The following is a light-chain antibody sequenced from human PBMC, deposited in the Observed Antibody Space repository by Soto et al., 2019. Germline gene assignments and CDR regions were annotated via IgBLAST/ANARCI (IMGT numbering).Light chain of an antibody. CDR2: DVS. V-gene: IGLV2-14*01. Sequence: QSALTQPASVSGSPGQSITISCTGSSSDIGDYKYVSWYKQHPGKAPKLMIYDVSNRPSGVSNRCSGSKSGNTASLTISGLQAEDEADYYCSSYTSTNFVIFGGGTKLTVL. CDR1: SSDIGDYKY. CDR3: SSYTSTNFVI. J-gene: IGLJ2*01.